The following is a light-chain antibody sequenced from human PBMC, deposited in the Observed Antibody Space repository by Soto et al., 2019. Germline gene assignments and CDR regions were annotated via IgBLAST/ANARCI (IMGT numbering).Light chain of an antibody. CDR2: HVS. V-gene: IGLV2-11*01. CDR3: CTDAGTYKV. J-gene: IGLJ1*01. CDR1: SSDVGAYNY. Sequence: SVLTQPRSVSGSPGQSVTISCTGTSSDVGAYNYVSWYQQHPGKAPKLMIYHVSKRPSGVPDRFSGSKSGNAASLTISGLQAEDEDDYYCCTDAGTYKVFGTGTKVTVL.